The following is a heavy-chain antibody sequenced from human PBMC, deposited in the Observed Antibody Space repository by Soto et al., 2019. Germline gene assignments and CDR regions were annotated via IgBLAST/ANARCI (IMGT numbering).Heavy chain of an antibody. J-gene: IGHJ4*02. V-gene: IGHV3-23*01. D-gene: IGHD3-3*01. CDR3: AKGSHCDFWSGYPPGDHFDY. CDR2: ISGSGGST. CDR1: GFTFSSYA. Sequence: GGSLRLSCAASGFTFSSYAMSWVRQAPGKGLEWVSAISGSGGSTYYADSVKGRFSISGDNSKSTLYLQMNSLRAEDTAVFYCAKGSHCDFWSGYPPGDHFDYWGQGTLVTVSS.